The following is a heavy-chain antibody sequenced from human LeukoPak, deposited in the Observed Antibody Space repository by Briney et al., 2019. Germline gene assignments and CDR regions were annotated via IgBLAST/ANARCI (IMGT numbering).Heavy chain of an antibody. CDR2: ISASYGST. Sequence: PGGSLRLSCAAPGFTFSTYAMSWVRQAPGKGLEWVSCISASYGSTYYADSVKGRFTISRDNSKNTLYLQMNSLRAEDTAVYYCAKDYYYDPVDAFDVWGQGTMVSVSS. D-gene: IGHD3-22*01. CDR3: AKDYYYDPVDAFDV. CDR1: GFTFSTYA. V-gene: IGHV3-23*01. J-gene: IGHJ3*01.